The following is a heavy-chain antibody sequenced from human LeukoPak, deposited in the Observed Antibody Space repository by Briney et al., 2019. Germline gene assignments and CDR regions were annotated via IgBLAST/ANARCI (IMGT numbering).Heavy chain of an antibody. J-gene: IGHJ4*02. CDR3: TRWRLPYGDYEGGVFNY. Sequence: GGSLRLSCAASGFTFSTYWMHWVRQAPGKGLVGVSRINTDGRRTSYADSVKGRFTISRDNAKNPPYLQMNNLRAEDTAVYYCTRWRLPYGDYEGGVFNYCGQATLLT. V-gene: IGHV3-74*01. CDR1: GFTFSTYW. D-gene: IGHD4-17*01. CDR2: INTDGRRT.